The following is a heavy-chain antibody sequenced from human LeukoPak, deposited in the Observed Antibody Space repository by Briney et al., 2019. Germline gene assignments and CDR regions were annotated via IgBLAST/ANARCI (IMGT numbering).Heavy chain of an antibody. J-gene: IGHJ4*02. CDR2: INHSGST. D-gene: IGHD3-22*01. CDR3: ARARLITMIVVVNQHRYFDY. Sequence: SETLSLTCTVSGGSISSSSYYWSWIRQPPGKGLEWIGEINHSGSTNYNPSLKSRVTISVDTSKNQFSLKLSSVTAADTAVYYCARARLITMIVVVNQHRYFDYWGQGTLVTVSS. CDR1: GGSISSSSYY. V-gene: IGHV4-39*07.